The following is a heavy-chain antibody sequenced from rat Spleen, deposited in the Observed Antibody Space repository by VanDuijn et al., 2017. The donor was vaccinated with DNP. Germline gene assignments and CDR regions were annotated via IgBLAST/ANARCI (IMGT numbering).Heavy chain of an antibody. CDR3: TLQRYKYNYHVVDA. V-gene: IGHV5S13*01. CDR1: GFTFSDYY. D-gene: IGHD1-5*01. CDR2: ISSGGDIT. Sequence: EVQLVESGGGLVQPGRSLKLSCAASGFTFSDYYMAWVRQAPTKGLEWVASISSGGDITYYRDSVKGRFTISRDNAQNTQYLQMDSLRSEDTATYFCTLQRYKYNYHVVDAWGQGTSVTVSS. J-gene: IGHJ4*01.